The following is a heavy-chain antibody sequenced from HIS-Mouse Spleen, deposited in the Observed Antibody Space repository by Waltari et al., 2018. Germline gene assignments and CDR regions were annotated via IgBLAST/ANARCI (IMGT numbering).Heavy chain of an antibody. CDR1: GFTFSSYG. CDR2: ISYDGSNK. D-gene: IGHD1-26*01. Sequence: QVQLVESGGGVVQPGRSLRLSCAASGFTFSSYGMHWVRQAPGKGLEWVAVISYDGSNKYYADSVKGRFTISRDNSKNTLYLQMNSLRAEDTAVYYCAKDRGSPLYFDYWGHGTLVTVSS. CDR3: AKDRGSPLYFDY. V-gene: IGHV3-30*18. J-gene: IGHJ4*01.